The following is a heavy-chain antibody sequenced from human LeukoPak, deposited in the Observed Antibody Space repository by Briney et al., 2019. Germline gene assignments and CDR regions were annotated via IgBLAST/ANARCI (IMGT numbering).Heavy chain of an antibody. D-gene: IGHD3-16*01. CDR1: GDSLSSNSAT. CDR3: ARGNGYPFDY. V-gene: IGHV6-1*01. Sequence: SQTLSLTCALSGDSLSSNSATWDWVRQSPSRGLEWLGSTYYRSKWYNDYAVSVKGRVTINPDASKKQFSLQLNSVTPEDTAMYYCARGNGYPFDYWGQGTLVTVSS. J-gene: IGHJ4*02. CDR2: TYYRSKWYN.